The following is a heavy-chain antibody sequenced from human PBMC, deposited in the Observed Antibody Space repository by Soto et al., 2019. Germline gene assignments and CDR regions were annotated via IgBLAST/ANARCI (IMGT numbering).Heavy chain of an antibody. CDR3: AGGGYYPRYYYYGMDV. D-gene: IGHD3-3*01. Sequence: VKVSCKAPGFTFTSSAVQWVRQARGQRLEWIGWIVVGSGNTNDAQKFQERVTITRDMSTSTAYMELSSLRSEDTAVYYCAGGGYYPRYYYYGMDVWGQGTTVTVSS. CDR1: GFTFTSSA. CDR2: IVVGSGNT. J-gene: IGHJ6*02. V-gene: IGHV1-58*01.